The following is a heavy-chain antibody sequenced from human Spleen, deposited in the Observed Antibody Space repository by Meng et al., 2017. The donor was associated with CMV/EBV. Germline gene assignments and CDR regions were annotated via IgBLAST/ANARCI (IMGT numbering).Heavy chain of an antibody. D-gene: IGHD2-21*02. Sequence: KASGYSFTSDAMQWGRKAPGQRLEWMGWINAGNGNTKYSQKFQGRVTITRDTSASTAYMELSSMRSEDTAVYYCARLPDTAYYFDYWGQGTLVTVSS. CDR1: GYSFTSDA. J-gene: IGHJ4*02. V-gene: IGHV1-3*01. CDR2: INAGNGNT. CDR3: ARLPDTAYYFDY.